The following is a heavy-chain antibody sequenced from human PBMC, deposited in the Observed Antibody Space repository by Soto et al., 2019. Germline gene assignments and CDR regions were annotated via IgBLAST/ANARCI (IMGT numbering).Heavy chain of an antibody. J-gene: IGHJ6*02. D-gene: IGHD3-3*01. V-gene: IGHV6-1*01. CDR2: TYYRSKWYN. CDR1: GDSVSSNSAA. Sequence: SQTLSLTCAISGDSVSSNSAAWNWIRQSPSRGLEWLGRTYYRSKWYNHYAVSVKGRRTINPDTSKNQFSLQLNSVTPEDTAVYYCARVYYDFWSGYEDYYGMDVWGQGTTVTVSS. CDR3: ARVYYDFWSGYEDYYGMDV.